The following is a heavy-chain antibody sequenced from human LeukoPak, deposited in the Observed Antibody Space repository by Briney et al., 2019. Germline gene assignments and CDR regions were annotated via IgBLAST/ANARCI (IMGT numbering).Heavy chain of an antibody. V-gene: IGHV3-23*01. CDR1: GFTFSSYA. CDR2: ISGSGGST. CDR3: AKDHYSSGWPPDY. D-gene: IGHD6-19*01. J-gene: IGHJ4*02. Sequence: GGSLRLSCAASGFTFSSYAMSWVRQAPGKGLEWVSAISGSGGSTYYADSVKGRFTISRDNSKNTLYLQMNSLRAEDTAVHYCAKDHYSSGWPPDYWGQGTLVTVSS.